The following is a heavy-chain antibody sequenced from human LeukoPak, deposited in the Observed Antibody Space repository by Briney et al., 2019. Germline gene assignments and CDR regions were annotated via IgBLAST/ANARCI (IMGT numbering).Heavy chain of an antibody. J-gene: IGHJ4*02. Sequence: SEPLSLTCTVSGGSISSSSYYWGWIRQPPGKGLEWIGTTYYSGSTYYNASLKSRATISGDTSKKQFSLKLSSVTAADTAVYYCASQHPGAYWGQGTLVTVSS. D-gene: IGHD3-10*01. V-gene: IGHV4-39*01. CDR3: ASQHPGAY. CDR2: TYYSGST. CDR1: GGSISSSSYY.